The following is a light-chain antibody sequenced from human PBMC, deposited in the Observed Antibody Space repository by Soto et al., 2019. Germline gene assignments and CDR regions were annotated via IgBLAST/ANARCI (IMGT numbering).Light chain of an antibody. V-gene: IGLV2-14*01. CDR2: EVS. J-gene: IGLJ1*01. Sequence: QSALTQPASVSGSPGQSITISCTGTSSDVGGYNYVSWYQQHPGKAPKLMIYEVSNRSSGVSNRFSGSKSGNTASLTISGLQAGDEADYYCSSYTSSSTLRVFGTGTKVTVL. CDR3: SSYTSSSTLRV. CDR1: SSDVGGYNY.